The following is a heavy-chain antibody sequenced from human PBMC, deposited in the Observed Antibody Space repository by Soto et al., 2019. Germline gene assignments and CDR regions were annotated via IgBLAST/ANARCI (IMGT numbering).Heavy chain of an antibody. Sequence: GGSLRLSCAASGFTFSSYGMHWVRQAPGKGLEWVAVISYDGSNKYYADSVKGRFTISRDNSKNTLYLQMNSLRAEDTAVYYCAKDRVYYDSSGFYGMDVWGKGTTVTVSS. D-gene: IGHD3-22*01. CDR2: ISYDGSNK. CDR3: AKDRVYYDSSGFYGMDV. CDR1: GFTFSSYG. J-gene: IGHJ6*04. V-gene: IGHV3-30*18.